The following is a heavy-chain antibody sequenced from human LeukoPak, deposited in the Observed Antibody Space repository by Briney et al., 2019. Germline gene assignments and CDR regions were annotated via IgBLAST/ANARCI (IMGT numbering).Heavy chain of an antibody. V-gene: IGHV4-4*09. CDR2: TSTSGST. Sequence: SETLSLTCTVSGGSINSYYWSWIRQPPGKGLEWIGYTSTSGSTSYNPSLKSRVTISVDTSKKQFLLKLRSVTAADTAVYYCARNGHMDVWGKGTTVTVSS. CDR3: ARNGHMDV. J-gene: IGHJ6*03. CDR1: GGSINSYY.